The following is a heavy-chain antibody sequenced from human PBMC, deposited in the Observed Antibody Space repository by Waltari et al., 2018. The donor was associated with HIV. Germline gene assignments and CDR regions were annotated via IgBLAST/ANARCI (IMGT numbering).Heavy chain of an antibody. Sequence: VQLVQSGAELKTPGAPVEFSCRASGYSFTAYYIHWVRQAPGQGLPWMVQIHPISGTTNIPLTFQGRITMTRDTSSGAVFTELRGLKFNDTALYYCARGESVAVSNIPPGYRFDFWGQGTLITVSS. D-gene: IGHD2-15*01. CDR2: IHPISGTT. CDR1: GYSFTAYY. J-gene: IGHJ4*02. V-gene: IGHV1-2*06. CDR3: ARGESVAVSNIPPGYRFDF.